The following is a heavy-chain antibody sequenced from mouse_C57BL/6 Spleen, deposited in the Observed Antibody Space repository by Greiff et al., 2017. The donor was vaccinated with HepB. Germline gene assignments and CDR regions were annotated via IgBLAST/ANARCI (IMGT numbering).Heavy chain of an antibody. D-gene: IGHD1-1*01. J-gene: IGHJ1*03. V-gene: IGHV1-26*01. CDR1: GYTFTDYY. CDR2: INPNNGGT. Sequence: VQLQHSGPELVKPGASVKISCKASGYTFTDYYMNWVKQSHGKCLEWIGDINPNNGGTSYNQKFKGKATLTVDKSSSTAYMELRSLTSEDSAVYYCARTPPYCYGSSYEYFDVWGTGTTVTVSS. CDR3: ARTPPYCYGSSYEYFDV.